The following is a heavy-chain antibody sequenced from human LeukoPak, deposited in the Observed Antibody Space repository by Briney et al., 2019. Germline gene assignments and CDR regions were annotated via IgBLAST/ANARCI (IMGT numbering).Heavy chain of an antibody. V-gene: IGHV4-4*07. D-gene: IGHD3-22*01. CDR3: ARGNSYYDSSGYFPWESFQH. CDR2: IYTSGST. J-gene: IGHJ1*01. Sequence: PSETLSLTCTVSGGSISSYYWSWIRQPAGKGLEWIGRIYTSGSTNYNPSLKSRVTISVDTSKNQFSLKLSSVTAADTALYYCARGNSYYDSSGYFPWESFQHWGQGTLVTVSS. CDR1: GGSISSYY.